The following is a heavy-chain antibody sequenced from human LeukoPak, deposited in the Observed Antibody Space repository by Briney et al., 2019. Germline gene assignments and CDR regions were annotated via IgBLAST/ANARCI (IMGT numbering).Heavy chain of an antibody. CDR3: AKASAMIVVVSKHFDY. D-gene: IGHD3-22*01. CDR2: ISGSGGST. Sequence: SRGSLRLSCAASGFTFSSYEMNWVRQAPGKGLEWVSAISGSGGSTYYADSVKGRFTISRDNSKNTLCLQMNSLRAEDTAVYYCAKASAMIVVVSKHFDYWGQGTLVTVSS. CDR1: GFTFSSYE. J-gene: IGHJ4*02. V-gene: IGHV3-23*01.